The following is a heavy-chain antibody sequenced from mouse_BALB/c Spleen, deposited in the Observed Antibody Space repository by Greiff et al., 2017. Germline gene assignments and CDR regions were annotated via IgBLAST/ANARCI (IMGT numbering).Heavy chain of an antibody. CDR1: GYSITSGYS. CDR2: IHYSGST. CDR3: ARRIPYGSSLYYAMDY. V-gene: IGHV3-1*02. J-gene: IGHJ4*01. Sequence: EVKLMESGPDLVKPSQSLSLTCTVTGYSITSGYSWHWIRQFPGNKLEWMGYIHYSGSTNYNPSLKSRISITRDTSKNQFFLQLNSVTTEDTATYYCARRIPYGSSLYYAMDYWGQGTSVTVSS. D-gene: IGHD1-1*01.